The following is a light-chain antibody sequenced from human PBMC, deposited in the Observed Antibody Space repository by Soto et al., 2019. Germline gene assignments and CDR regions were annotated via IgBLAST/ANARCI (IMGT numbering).Light chain of an antibody. CDR3: SSYAGRNNFYV. CDR2: EVS. Sequence: QSVLTQPPSASGSPGQSVTISCTGTSSDVGGYNYVSWYQQHPGKAPKLMIYEVSKRPPGVPDRFSGSKSGNTASLTVSGLQAEDEADYYCSSYAGRNNFYVFGTGTKVTV. V-gene: IGLV2-8*01. J-gene: IGLJ1*01. CDR1: SSDVGGYNY.